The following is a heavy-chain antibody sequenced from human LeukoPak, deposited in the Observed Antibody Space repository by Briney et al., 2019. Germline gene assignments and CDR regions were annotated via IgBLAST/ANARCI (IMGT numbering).Heavy chain of an antibody. CDR3: ARTARVMVRGVRATSHFDY. CDR1: GGSISSSSYY. V-gene: IGHV4-39*01. D-gene: IGHD3-10*01. Sequence: SETLSLTCTVSGGSISSSSYYWGWIRQPPGKGLEWIGSIYYSGSTYYNPSLKSRVTISVDTSKNQFSLKLSSVTAADTAVYYCARTARVMVRGVRATSHFDYWGQGTLVTVSS. J-gene: IGHJ4*02. CDR2: IYYSGST.